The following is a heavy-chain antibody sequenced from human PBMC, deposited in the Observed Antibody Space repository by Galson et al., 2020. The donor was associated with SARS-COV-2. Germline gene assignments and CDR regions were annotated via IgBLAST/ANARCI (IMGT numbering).Heavy chain of an antibody. V-gene: IGHV2-5*01. CDR1: GFSLTTSGVG. CDR3: AHSAPSSLTIFGVVIVKDYFDY. J-gene: IGHJ4*02. CDR2: IYWNDDK. D-gene: IGHD3-3*01. Sequence: ESGPTLVKPTQTLTLTCTFSGFSLTTSGVGVGWIRQPPGKALEWLALIYWNDDKHYSPSLKSRLTITKDTSKNQVVLTMTNMDPVDTATYFCAHSAPSSLTIFGVVIVKDYFDYWGQGTLVTVSS.